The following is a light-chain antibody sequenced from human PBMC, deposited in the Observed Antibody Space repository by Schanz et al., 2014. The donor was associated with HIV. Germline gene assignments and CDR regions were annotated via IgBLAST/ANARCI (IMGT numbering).Light chain of an antibody. V-gene: IGLV1-51*01. J-gene: IGLJ2*01. CDR2: ADY. CDR3: ATWHSSLREVV. Sequence: QSGLTQPPSVSAAAGQKVTISCSGTNSNIGNKYVSWYQQFPGTAPKLLIFADYQRPSEIPDRISGSKTGTSATLAINGLQTGDEADYYCATWHSSLREVVFGGGTKLTVL. CDR1: NSNIGNKY.